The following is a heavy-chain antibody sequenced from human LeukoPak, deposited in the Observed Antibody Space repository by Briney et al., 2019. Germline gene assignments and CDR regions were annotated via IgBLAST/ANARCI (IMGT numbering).Heavy chain of an antibody. CDR2: ISGTGDNT. J-gene: IGHJ3*02. V-gene: IGHV3-23*01. CDR1: GFTFSSYA. Sequence: GGSLRLSCAASGFTFSSYAMTWVRQAPGKGLEWVSGISGTGDNTLYADSVKGRFTISRDNSKNSLYLQMNSLRAEDTAAYYCARDPLNCSSTSCYAFDIWGQGTMVTVSS. D-gene: IGHD2-2*01. CDR3: ARDPLNCSSTSCYAFDI.